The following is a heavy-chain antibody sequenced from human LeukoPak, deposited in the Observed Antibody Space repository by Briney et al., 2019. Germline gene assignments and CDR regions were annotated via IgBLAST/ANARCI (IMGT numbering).Heavy chain of an antibody. V-gene: IGHV4-39*02. CDR3: ARSSGTGTFSY. D-gene: IGHD6-25*01. J-gene: IGHJ4*02. Sequence: SETLSLTCTVSGDSISRSTYYWAWIRQPPGKGLGWIGSVYYGRSPYFNPSLESRATISVDTSKNHFSLKMSSVTAADTAVYYCARSSGTGTFSYWGQGTLVTVSS. CDR2: VYYGRSP. CDR1: GDSISRSTYY.